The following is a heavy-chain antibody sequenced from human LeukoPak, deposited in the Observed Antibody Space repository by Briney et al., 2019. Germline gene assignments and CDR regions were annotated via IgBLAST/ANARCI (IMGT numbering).Heavy chain of an antibody. CDR3: ARSDPSLAFDI. D-gene: IGHD3-10*01. Sequence: SETLSLTCTVSGGSISSYYWSWIRQPPGKGLEWIGYIYYSGSTNYNPSLKSRVTISVDTSKNQFSLKLSSVTAADTAVYYCARSDPSLAFDIWGQGTMVTVSS. CDR1: GGSISSYY. J-gene: IGHJ3*02. V-gene: IGHV4-59*08. CDR2: IYYSGST.